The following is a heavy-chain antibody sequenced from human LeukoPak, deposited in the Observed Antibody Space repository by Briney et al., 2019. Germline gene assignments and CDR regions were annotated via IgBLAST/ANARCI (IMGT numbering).Heavy chain of an antibody. D-gene: IGHD2/OR15-2a*01. V-gene: IGHV3-15*01. J-gene: IGHJ4*02. CDR2: IKSNADGRTP. CDR1: GFSFMNAW. CDR3: TTFYHEYSPY. Sequence: GGSLRLSXAASGFSFMNAWMIWVRQAPGKGLEWVSRIKSNADGRTPDYAAPARGRFTISRDDSKNTLYLQMNSLKTEDTAVYYCTTFYHEYSPYWGRGTLVTVSS.